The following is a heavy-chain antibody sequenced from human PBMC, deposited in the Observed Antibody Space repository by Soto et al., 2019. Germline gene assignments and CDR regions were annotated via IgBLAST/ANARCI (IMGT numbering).Heavy chain of an antibody. Sequence: GGSVRLSCAASGVSFNDYYMSWIRQAPGKGLEWVSYITSSGATIYYADSVKGRFTISRDNAKNSLYLQMNSLRAEDTAVYYCARRITGARIDYWGQGTLVTVS. D-gene: IGHD7-27*01. V-gene: IGHV3-11*01. CDR1: GVSFNDYY. CDR2: ITSSGATI. J-gene: IGHJ4*02. CDR3: ARRITGARIDY.